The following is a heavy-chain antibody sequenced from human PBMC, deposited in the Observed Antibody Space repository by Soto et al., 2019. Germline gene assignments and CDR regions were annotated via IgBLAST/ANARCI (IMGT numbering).Heavy chain of an antibody. V-gene: IGHV3-15*07. J-gene: IGHJ4*02. CDR1: GLVFSNTW. Sequence: ESGGGLVKPGGSLRLSCADSGLVFSNTWMNWVRQAPGKGLEWVGRIKIKTDGGTTDYAAPVKGRFTISRDDSKNTLYLKMNGLKAEDAAVYYCTTLTVIYDTSGYYSIYWGQGTLVTVSS. D-gene: IGHD3-22*01. CDR3: TTLTVIYDTSGYYSIY. CDR2: IKIKTDGGTT.